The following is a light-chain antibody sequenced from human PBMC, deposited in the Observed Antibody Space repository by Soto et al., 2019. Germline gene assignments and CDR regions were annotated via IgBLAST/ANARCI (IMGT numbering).Light chain of an antibody. CDR2: GAS. J-gene: IGKJ1*01. Sequence: EIVLTQSPGTLSLSPGDRATLFCRASQSVSSTHLAWYHQKPGQAPRLLIYGASTRASGIPDRFSGSGSGTDFTLTISRLETEDFAVYYCHQYGSSPKTFGQGTKLDIK. CDR1: QSVSSTH. V-gene: IGKV3-20*01. CDR3: HQYGSSPKT.